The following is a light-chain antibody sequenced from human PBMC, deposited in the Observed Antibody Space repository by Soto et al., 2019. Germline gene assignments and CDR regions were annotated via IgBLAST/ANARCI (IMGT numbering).Light chain of an antibody. V-gene: IGLV2-8*01. CDR2: DVS. Sequence: QSVLTQAPSASGSPGQSVTISCTGTSSDVGGYNYVSWYQQHPGKAPKLIIYDVSKRPSGVPDRFSGSKSGNTASLTVSGLQTEDEADYYCSSYAGSKNLIFGGGTKLTVL. CDR3: SSYAGSKNLI. CDR1: SSDVGGYNY. J-gene: IGLJ2*01.